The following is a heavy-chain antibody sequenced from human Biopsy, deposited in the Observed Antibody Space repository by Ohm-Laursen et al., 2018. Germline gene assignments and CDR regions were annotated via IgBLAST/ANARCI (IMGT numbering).Heavy chain of an antibody. V-gene: IGHV3-23*01. D-gene: IGHD2-8*01. CDR3: ATGPVQMVYANLRGEFAS. Sequence: LRLSCAASGFTFTNYAMSWVRQAPGKGLEWVSSISASDDSKYYGDSVKGRFTISRDSSTDTLYLQMNGLRADDTAVYYCATGPVQMVYANLRGEFASWGQGALVTVSS. J-gene: IGHJ5*02. CDR1: GFTFTNYA. CDR2: ISASDDSK.